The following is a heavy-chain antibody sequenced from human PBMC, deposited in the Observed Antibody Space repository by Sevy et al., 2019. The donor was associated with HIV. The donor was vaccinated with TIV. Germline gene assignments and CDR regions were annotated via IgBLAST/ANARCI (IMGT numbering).Heavy chain of an antibody. V-gene: IGHV4-61*02. J-gene: IGHJ4*02. CDR1: GGSISSGSYY. D-gene: IGHD3-3*01. CDR2: FYTSGST. CDR3: ARGPNGSGYYPVDRSFDY. Sequence: SETLSLTCTVSGGSISSGSYYWSWIRQPAGKGLEWIGRFYTSGSTDYNPSLKSRVIMSVDPSKTQFSLKLRSVIAADTAVYYCARGPNGSGYYPVDRSFDYWGQGTLVTVSS.